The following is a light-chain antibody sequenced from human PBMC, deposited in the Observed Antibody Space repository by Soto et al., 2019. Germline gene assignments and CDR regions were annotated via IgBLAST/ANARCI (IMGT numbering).Light chain of an antibody. Sequence: EIVLTQSPGTLSLSSGERATLSCRASQRVSSGYLAWYQQKPGQAPRLLIYGASSRATGIPDRFSGSGSGTDFTLTISRLEHEDVAVYYCQQYVATRTFGQGTKLEIK. J-gene: IGKJ2*02. CDR2: GAS. CDR3: QQYVATRT. CDR1: QRVSSGY. V-gene: IGKV3-20*01.